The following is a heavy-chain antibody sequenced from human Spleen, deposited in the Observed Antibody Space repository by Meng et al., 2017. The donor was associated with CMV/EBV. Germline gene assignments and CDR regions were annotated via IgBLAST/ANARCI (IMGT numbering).Heavy chain of an antibody. Sequence: GSFTMHPISWLRQAPGQGPEWMGGFIPMINVIYYAPKFQGRVTITADTSTGTAYMELSSLRSEDTATYYCAKSFLESNDYGDYGFDPWGQGTLVTVSS. V-gene: IGHV1-69*10. D-gene: IGHD4-17*01. J-gene: IGHJ5*02. CDR2: FIPMINVI. CDR1: GSFTMHP. CDR3: AKSFLESNDYGDYGFDP.